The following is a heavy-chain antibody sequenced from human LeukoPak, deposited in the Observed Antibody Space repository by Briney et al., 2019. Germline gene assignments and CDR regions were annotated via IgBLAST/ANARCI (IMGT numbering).Heavy chain of an antibody. CDR3: ARLYTSDIKYDH. J-gene: IGHJ4*02. V-gene: IGHV4-34*01. Sequence: PSETLSLTSAVYGGAFSGYYWSWIRKPPGKALEWIGEVNHSGSTKYNPSLKSRVTISVDTSQNQFSLKLSSVTAADTGVYYCARLYTSDIKYDHWNQGNLVTVSS. CDR1: GGAFSGYY. D-gene: IGHD6-6*01. CDR2: VNHSGST.